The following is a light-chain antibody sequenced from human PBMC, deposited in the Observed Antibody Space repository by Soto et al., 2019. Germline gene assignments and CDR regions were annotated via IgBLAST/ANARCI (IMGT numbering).Light chain of an antibody. J-gene: IGKJ1*01. CDR3: QQRSNWPPTWT. Sequence: EIVFTQSPGTLSVSPGERATLSCRASQSVGSGVSWYQQKPGQAPRLPIHGASTRATGIPARFSGSGSGTEFTLTISSLQSEDFAVYYCQQRSNWPPTWTFGQGTKVDIK. CDR2: GAS. CDR1: QSVGSG. V-gene: IGKV3-15*01.